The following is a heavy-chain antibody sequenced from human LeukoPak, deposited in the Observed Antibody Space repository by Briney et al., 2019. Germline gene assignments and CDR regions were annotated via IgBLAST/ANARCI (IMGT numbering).Heavy chain of an antibody. CDR3: ARDRYGGNGGFDY. Sequence: PGGSLRLSCAASGFTFSSYSMNWVRQAPGKGLEWVSSISSSSSYIYYADSVKGRFTISRDNAKNSLYLQMNSLRAEDTAVYYCARDRYGGNGGFDYWGQGTLVTVSS. J-gene: IGHJ4*02. CDR1: GFTFSSYS. V-gene: IGHV3-21*01. CDR2: ISSSSSYI. D-gene: IGHD4-23*01.